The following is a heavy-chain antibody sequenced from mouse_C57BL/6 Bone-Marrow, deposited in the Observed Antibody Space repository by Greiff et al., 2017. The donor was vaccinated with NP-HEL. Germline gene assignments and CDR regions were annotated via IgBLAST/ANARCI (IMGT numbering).Heavy chain of an antibody. Sequence: EVQLQQSGAELVRPGASVTLSCTASGFNIKDDYMHWVKQRPEQGLEWIGWIDPENGDTEYASKFQGKATITADTSSNTAYLQLSSLTSEDTAVYYCTTGLYAMDYWGQGTSVTVSS. V-gene: IGHV14-4*01. CDR2: IDPENGDT. J-gene: IGHJ4*01. CDR1: GFNIKDDY. CDR3: TTGLYAMDY.